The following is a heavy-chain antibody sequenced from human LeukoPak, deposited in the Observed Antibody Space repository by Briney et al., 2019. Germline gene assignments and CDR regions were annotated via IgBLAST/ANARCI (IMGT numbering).Heavy chain of an antibody. Sequence: ASVTVSYKASGYTFTGYYMHWVRQAPGQGLEWMGWINPNSGGTNYAQKFQGRVTMTRDTSISTAYMELSRLRSDDTAVYYCARRVGLRPYYFDYWGQGTLVTVSS. J-gene: IGHJ4*02. D-gene: IGHD5-12*01. CDR1: GYTFTGYY. V-gene: IGHV1-2*02. CDR2: INPNSGGT. CDR3: ARRVGLRPYYFDY.